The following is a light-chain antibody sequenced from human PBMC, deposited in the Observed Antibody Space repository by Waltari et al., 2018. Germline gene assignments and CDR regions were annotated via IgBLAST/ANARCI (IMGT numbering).Light chain of an antibody. CDR1: QSVGTS. J-gene: IGKJ1*01. V-gene: IGKV3-20*01. Sequence: EVVLTQSPGTPSLSPGERAPLARRASQSVGTSLAWYQQKPGQAPRLLIYGASRRATGIPDRFSGSGSGTDFSLTISRLEPEDFAVYYCQHYVRLPATFGQGTKVEI. CDR3: QHYVRLPAT. CDR2: GAS.